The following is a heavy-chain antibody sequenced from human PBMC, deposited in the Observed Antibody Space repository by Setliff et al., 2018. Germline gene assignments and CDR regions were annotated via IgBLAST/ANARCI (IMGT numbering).Heavy chain of an antibody. V-gene: IGHV4-61*08. D-gene: IGHD3-3*01. CDR3: ARVSGFLYVDV. J-gene: IGHJ6*03. CDR2: VYYSGTA. CDR1: GDSINSGDYY. Sequence: SETLSLTCTVSGDSINSGDYYWHWIRQQPGKGPEWIGYVYYSGTANYSPSLRSRLTISVDTSKNQFSLKLRSVTAADTAVYYCARVSGFLYVDVWGKGTTVTVSS.